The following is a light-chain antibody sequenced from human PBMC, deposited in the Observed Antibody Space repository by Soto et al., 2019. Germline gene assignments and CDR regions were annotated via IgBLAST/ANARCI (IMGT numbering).Light chain of an antibody. J-gene: IGKJ1*01. CDR2: GAS. Sequence: EIVMPQSPATLSVSPGERATLSCRASQSVSSNLAWYQQKPGQAPTLLIYGASTRATGIPARFSGSGSGTEFTLTISSLQSEDFAVYYCQQYNNWPPWTFGQGTKVDIK. CDR1: QSVSSN. V-gene: IGKV3-15*01. CDR3: QQYNNWPPWT.